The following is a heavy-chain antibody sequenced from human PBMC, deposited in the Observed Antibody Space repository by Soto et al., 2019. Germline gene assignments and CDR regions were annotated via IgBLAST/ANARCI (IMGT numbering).Heavy chain of an antibody. J-gene: IGHJ5*02. CDR3: ARDVGSQYNWFDP. D-gene: IGHD1-26*01. CDR1: GYTFTGYY. Sequence: GESLKISCKASGYTFTGYYMHWVRQAPGQGLEWMGWINPNSGGTNYAQKFQGWVTMTRDTSISTAYMELSRLRSDDTAVYYCARDVGSQYNWFDPWGQGTLVTVSS. V-gene: IGHV1-2*04. CDR2: INPNSGGT.